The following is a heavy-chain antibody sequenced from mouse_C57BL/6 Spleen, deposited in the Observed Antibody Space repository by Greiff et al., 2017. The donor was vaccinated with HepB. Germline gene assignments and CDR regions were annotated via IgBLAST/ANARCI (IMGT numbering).Heavy chain of an antibody. Sequence: VQLQQSGPELVKPGASVKISCKASGYTFTDYYTNWVKQSHGKSLEWIGDINPNNGCTSYNQKFKGKATLTVDKSSSPAYMELRSLTSEDSAVYYCARHDGYFVGYLDVGGTGTTVTVAS. V-gene: IGHV1-26*01. CDR3: ARHDGYFVGYLDV. CDR1: GYTFTDYY. J-gene: IGHJ1*03. D-gene: IGHD2-3*01. CDR2: INPNNGCT.